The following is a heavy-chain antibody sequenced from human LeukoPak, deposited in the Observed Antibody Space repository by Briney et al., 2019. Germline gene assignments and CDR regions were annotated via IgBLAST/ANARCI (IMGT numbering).Heavy chain of an antibody. Sequence: GTSLRLSCAASRFTFSIYAMNWVRQAPGKGLEWVSSISRTGNYIYYADSVKGRFTISRDNAQNSLFLQMNSLRVEDTAVYYCARVLETDCSGGSCYSGLDYWGQGTLVTVSS. J-gene: IGHJ4*02. D-gene: IGHD2-15*01. V-gene: IGHV3-21*01. CDR3: ARVLETDCSGGSCYSGLDY. CDR2: ISRTGNYI. CDR1: RFTFSIYA.